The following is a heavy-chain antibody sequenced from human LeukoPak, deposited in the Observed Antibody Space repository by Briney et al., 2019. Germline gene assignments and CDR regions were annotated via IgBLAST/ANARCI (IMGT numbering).Heavy chain of an antibody. CDR1: GFTVSSNY. J-gene: IGHJ3*02. V-gene: IGHV3-53*01. CDR3: ARLTVTHAFDI. Sequence: GGSLRLSCAASGFTVSSNYLTWVRQAPGKGLEWVSVIYSGGSTYYADSVKGRFTISGDNSKNTLYLQMNSLRAEDTAVYYCARLTVTHAFDIWGQGTMVNVSS. D-gene: IGHD4-17*01. CDR2: IYSGGST.